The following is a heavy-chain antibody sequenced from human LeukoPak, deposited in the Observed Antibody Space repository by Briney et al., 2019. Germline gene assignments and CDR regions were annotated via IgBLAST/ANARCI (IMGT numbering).Heavy chain of an antibody. D-gene: IGHD3-16*01. Sequence: GGSLRLSCAASGFTFSSYAMHWVRQAPGKGLEWVAVIWHDGSTRYYADSVKGRFTISRDNAKNMQYLQMNSLRAEDTAVYYCARSPGGSYAYFDNWGQGTLVTVSS. CDR1: GFTFSSYA. CDR2: IWHDGSTR. V-gene: IGHV3-33*08. CDR3: ARSPGGSYAYFDN. J-gene: IGHJ4*02.